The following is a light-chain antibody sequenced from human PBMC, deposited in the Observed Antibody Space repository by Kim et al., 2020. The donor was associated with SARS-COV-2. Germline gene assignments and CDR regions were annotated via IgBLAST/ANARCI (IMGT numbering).Light chain of an antibody. CDR2: DAS. CDR3: QQYDNLPYT. Sequence: SASVGDRVTITCQAREDISNYLNWYQQKPGKAPKLLIYDASNVETGVPSRFSGSGSGTYFTFTISSLQPEDIATYYCQQYDNLPYTFGQGTKLEI. CDR1: EDISNY. V-gene: IGKV1-33*01. J-gene: IGKJ2*01.